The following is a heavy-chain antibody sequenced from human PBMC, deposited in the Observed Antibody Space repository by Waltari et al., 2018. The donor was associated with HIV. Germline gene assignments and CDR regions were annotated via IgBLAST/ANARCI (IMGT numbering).Heavy chain of an antibody. CDR3: ARNVPYCSGGSCYSDY. CDR1: GYTFTSYY. V-gene: IGHV1-46*01. D-gene: IGHD2-15*01. Sequence: QVQLVQSGAEVKKPGASVKVSCKASGYTFTSYYMHWVRQAPGQGLEWMGIINPSGGSTSYAQKFQGRVTITRDTSTSTVYMELSSLRSEDTAVYYCARNVPYCSGGSCYSDYWGQGTLVTVSS. CDR2: INPSGGST. J-gene: IGHJ4*02.